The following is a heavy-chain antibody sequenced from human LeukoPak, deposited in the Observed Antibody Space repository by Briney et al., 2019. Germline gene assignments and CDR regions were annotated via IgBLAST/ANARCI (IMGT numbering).Heavy chain of an antibody. CDR1: GGSISSYY. CDR3: ARVGFGNTPHPIDY. J-gene: IGHJ4*02. CDR2: IYYTGST. V-gene: IGHV4-59*01. Sequence: SETLSLTCTVSGGSISSYYWSWIRQPPGKGLGWIGYIYYTGSTSYNPSLRSRVTISVDTSKNQFSLKLRSVTAADTAVYYCARVGFGNTPHPIDYWGQGTLVTVSS. D-gene: IGHD4-23*01.